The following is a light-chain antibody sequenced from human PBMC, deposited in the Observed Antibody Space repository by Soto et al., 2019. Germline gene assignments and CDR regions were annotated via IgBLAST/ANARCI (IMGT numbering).Light chain of an antibody. V-gene: IGKV1-39*01. CDR3: QHIHSIPIT. CDR2: AAS. Sequence: DIQMTQSPSSLSASVGDRVTITCRASQSVSSDLNWYQQKPGKAPNLLIYAASSLHSGVPSRFSGSGSGTHFTLTISSLQPEDFATYYCQHIHSIPITFGQGTRLEIK. CDR1: QSVSSD. J-gene: IGKJ5*01.